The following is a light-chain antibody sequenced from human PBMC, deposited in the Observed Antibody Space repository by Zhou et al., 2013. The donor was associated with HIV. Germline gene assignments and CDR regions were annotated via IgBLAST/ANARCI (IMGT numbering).Light chain of an antibody. V-gene: IGKV1-33*01. CDR2: GAS. Sequence: DIQMTQSPSSVSASVGDRVTITCRASQDIRKYLNWYQQKPGKAPKVLISGASNLESEVPSRFSGSGSGTDFTFTISSLQPEDVATYYCQQYNSLPPTFRGGTKVEI. CDR3: QQYNSLPPT. CDR1: QDIRKY. J-gene: IGKJ4*01.